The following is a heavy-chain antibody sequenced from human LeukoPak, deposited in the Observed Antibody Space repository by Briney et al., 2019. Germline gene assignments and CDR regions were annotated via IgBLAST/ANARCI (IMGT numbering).Heavy chain of an antibody. CDR1: GYIFTSYN. Sequence: ASVKVSCKASGYIFTSYNIYWVRQAPGQGLEWMGWINPNSGGTNYAQKFQGRVTMTRDTSISTAYMELSRLRSDDTAVYYCARVYYDILTGYYTDPNFDYWGQGTLVTVSS. D-gene: IGHD3-9*01. J-gene: IGHJ4*02. CDR2: INPNSGGT. V-gene: IGHV1-2*02. CDR3: ARVYYDILTGYYTDPNFDY.